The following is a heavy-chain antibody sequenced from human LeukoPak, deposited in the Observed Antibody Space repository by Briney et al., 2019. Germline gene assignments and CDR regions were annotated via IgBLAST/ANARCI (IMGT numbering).Heavy chain of an antibody. D-gene: IGHD3-10*01. J-gene: IGHJ6*02. CDR1: GGTFISYA. CDR2: SIPILGIA. CDR3: ASAYYYGSGGINYYYYGMDV. Sequence: GASVKVSCKASGGTFISYAISWVRQAPGQGVEWGGRSIPILGIANYAQKFQGRVTITAAKSTSTAYMELSSLRSEDTAVYYCASAYYYGSGGINYYYYGMDVWGQGPTVTASS. V-gene: IGHV1-69*04.